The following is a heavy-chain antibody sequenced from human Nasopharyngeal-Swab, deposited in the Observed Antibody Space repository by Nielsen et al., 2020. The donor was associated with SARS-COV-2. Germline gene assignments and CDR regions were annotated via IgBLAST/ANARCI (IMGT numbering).Heavy chain of an antibody. Sequence: GESLKISCAASGFTFSSYDMHWVRQATGKGLEWVSAIGTAGDPYYPGSVKGRFTISRENAKNSLYLQMNSLRAGDTAVYYCARARSVAGTGDDALDIWGQGTMVTVSS. J-gene: IGHJ3*02. CDR2: IGTAGDP. D-gene: IGHD6-19*01. V-gene: IGHV3-13*05. CDR1: GFTFSSYD. CDR3: ARARSVAGTGDDALDI.